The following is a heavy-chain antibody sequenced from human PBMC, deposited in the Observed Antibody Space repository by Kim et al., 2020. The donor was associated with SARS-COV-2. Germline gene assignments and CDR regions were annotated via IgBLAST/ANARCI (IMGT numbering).Heavy chain of an antibody. CDR2: IYSGGSST. CDR1: GFTFSSYA. J-gene: IGHJ4*02. CDR3: AKVRSSCYFDY. Sequence: GGSLRLSCAASGFTFSSYAMSWVRQAPGKGLEWVSVIYSGGSSTYYADSVKGRFTISRDNSKNTLYLQMNSLRAEDTAVYYCAKVRSSCYFDYWGQGTLVTVSS. V-gene: IGHV3-23*03. D-gene: IGHD2-15*01.